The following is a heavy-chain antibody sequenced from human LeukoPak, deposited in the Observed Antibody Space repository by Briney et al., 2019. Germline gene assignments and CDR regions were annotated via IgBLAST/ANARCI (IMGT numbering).Heavy chain of an antibody. CDR1: NGSISSYY. D-gene: IGHD3-16*01. CDR2: IYYSGTT. CDR3: ARRFARNWYFDL. Sequence: KPSETLSLTCTVSNGSISSYYWIWIRQPPGKGLEWIGSIYYSGTTKYHPSLKSRAAISVDTSKEQFSLMLTSVTAADTAIYYCARRFARNWYFDLWGRGTLVTVSS. V-gene: IGHV4-59*08. J-gene: IGHJ2*01.